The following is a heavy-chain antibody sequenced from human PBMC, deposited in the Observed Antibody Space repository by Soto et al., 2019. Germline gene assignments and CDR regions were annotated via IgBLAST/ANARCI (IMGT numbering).Heavy chain of an antibody. V-gene: IGHV4-31*03. CDR3: ARTFYDSSGDEGWFDP. J-gene: IGHJ5*02. CDR1: GGSISSGGYY. CDR2: IYYSGST. D-gene: IGHD3-22*01. Sequence: PSETLSLTCTVSGGSISSGGYYWILIRQHPGKGLEWIGYIYYSGSTYYNPSLKSRVTISVDTSKNQFSLKLSSVTAADTAVYYCARTFYDSSGDEGWFDPWGQGTLVTVSS.